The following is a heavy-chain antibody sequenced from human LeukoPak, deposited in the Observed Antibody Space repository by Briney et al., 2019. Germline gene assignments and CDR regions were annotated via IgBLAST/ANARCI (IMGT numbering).Heavy chain of an antibody. J-gene: IGHJ4*02. CDR1: GGSISSYY. CDR3: ARSYSGSYGSDY. Sequence: SETLSLTRTVSGGSISSYYWSWIRQPPGKGLEWIGYIYYSGSTNYNPSLKSRVTISVDTSKNQFSLKLSSVTAADTAVYYCARSYSGSYGSDYWGQGTLVTVSS. D-gene: IGHD1-26*01. CDR2: IYYSGST. V-gene: IGHV4-59*01.